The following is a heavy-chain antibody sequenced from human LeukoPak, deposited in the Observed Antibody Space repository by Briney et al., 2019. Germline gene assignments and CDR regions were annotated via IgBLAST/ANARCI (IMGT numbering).Heavy chain of an antibody. CDR3: ARDRVMYYYDSSGCSAY. Sequence: SVKDSCKASGYTISGYYMHGVRQALGQGVEWMGWINYKSGGKNYAQRFQGRAAMPRDTSISTAYMELSRLTADEPTVYYCARDRVMYYYDSSGCSAYWGQGTLLTLS. CDR1: GYTISGYY. J-gene: IGHJ1*01. D-gene: IGHD3-22*01. CDR2: INYKSGGK. V-gene: IGHV1-2*02.